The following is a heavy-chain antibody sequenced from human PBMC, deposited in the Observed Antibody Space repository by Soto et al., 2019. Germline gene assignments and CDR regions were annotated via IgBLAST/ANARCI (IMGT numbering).Heavy chain of an antibody. J-gene: IGHJ5*02. D-gene: IGHD1-1*01. CDR3: ARDLTISSTDGPLDP. Sequence: PSETLSLTCTVSGGSMSRYYWTWIRQPPGKGLEWIGNIHYTGSTNYNPSLKSRVTILLGTSTNQFSLKVSSVTAADTAVYYCARDLTISSTDGPLDPWGHGTLVTVSS. CDR1: GGSMSRYY. V-gene: IGHV4-59*01. CDR2: IHYTGST.